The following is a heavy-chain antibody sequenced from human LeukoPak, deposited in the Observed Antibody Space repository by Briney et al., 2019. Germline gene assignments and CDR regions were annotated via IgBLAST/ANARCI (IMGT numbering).Heavy chain of an antibody. CDR2: ISYDGSNK. CDR1: GFTFSNYG. Sequence: TGRSLRLSCAASGFTFSNYGMHWVRQAPGRGLEWVAVISYDGSNKYYTDSVKGRFTISRDNSKNTLYLQVNSLRAEDTAVYYCAKDRTAGYDGLVDYWGQGTLVTVSS. D-gene: IGHD5-12*01. V-gene: IGHV3-30*18. CDR3: AKDRTAGYDGLVDY. J-gene: IGHJ4*02.